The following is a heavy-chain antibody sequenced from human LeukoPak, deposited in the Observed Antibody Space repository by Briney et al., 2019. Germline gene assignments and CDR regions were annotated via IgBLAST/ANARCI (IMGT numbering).Heavy chain of an antibody. Sequence: GGSLRLSCAASDLPVRSNYMSWVRQAPGEGLEWLSAISGRGESTFYAPSVKGRFAISRDNSDNTLYLQMSSLRVDDTAVYFCAKERQTGDYFTSDYWGQGTLVTVSS. CDR1: DLPVRSNY. CDR3: AKERQTGDYFTSDY. V-gene: IGHV3-23*01. J-gene: IGHJ4*02. CDR2: ISGRGEST. D-gene: IGHD4-17*01.